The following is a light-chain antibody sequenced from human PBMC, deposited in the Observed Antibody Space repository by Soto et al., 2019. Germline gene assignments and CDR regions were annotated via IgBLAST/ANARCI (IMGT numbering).Light chain of an antibody. CDR1: SSNIGTNT. V-gene: IGLV1-44*01. CDR3: AAWDDRLNEV. CDR2: SNN. J-gene: IGLJ1*01. Sequence: QSVLTQAPSASGTPGQRVTISCSGSSSNIGTNTVNWYQQLPGTAPKLLIYSNNQRPSGVPDRFSGSKSGTSASLAISGLQYEDEADSSCAAWDDRLNEVFGTGTKVTV.